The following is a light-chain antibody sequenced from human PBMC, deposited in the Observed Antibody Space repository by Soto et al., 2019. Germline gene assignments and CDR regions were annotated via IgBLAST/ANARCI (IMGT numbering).Light chain of an antibody. V-gene: IGLV2-23*01. Sequence: QSALTQPASVSGSPGQSITISCTGTSSDVGTYNLVSWYQQRPGKAPKLMIYEGSKRPSGVSNRFSASKSGNTASLTISGLQAEDEADYYCCSYAGGRTFVFGTGTKLTVL. CDR3: CSYAGGRTFV. J-gene: IGLJ1*01. CDR2: EGS. CDR1: SSDVGTYNL.